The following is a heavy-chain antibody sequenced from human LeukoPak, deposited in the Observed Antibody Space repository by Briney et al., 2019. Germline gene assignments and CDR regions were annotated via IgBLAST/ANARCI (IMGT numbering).Heavy chain of an antibody. CDR1: GYTFTSYA. CDR2: INAGNGNT. V-gene: IGHV1-3*01. Sequence: EASVKVSCKASGYTFTSYAMHWVRQAPGQRLEWMGWINAGNGNTKYSQKFQGRVTITRDTSASTAYMELSSLRSEDTAVYYCARDKFIGYYYDSSGYYPDYWGQGTLVTVSS. CDR3: ARDKFIGYYYDSSGYYPDY. J-gene: IGHJ4*02. D-gene: IGHD3-22*01.